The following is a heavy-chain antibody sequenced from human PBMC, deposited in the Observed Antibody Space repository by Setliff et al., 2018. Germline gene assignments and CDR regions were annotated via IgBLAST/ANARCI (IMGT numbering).Heavy chain of an antibody. J-gene: IGHJ4*02. D-gene: IGHD3-3*01. Sequence: PSETLSLTCSVSGGIIYDHWWTWIRQPPGAGLEWIGRVYSDGSTDYNSSSTSRVTISVDKANNQFFLKLTSLTAADTALYFCARERQGGFLEWAPFDSWGQGVLVTVSS. CDR3: ARERQGGFLEWAPFDS. CDR1: GGIIYDHW. V-gene: IGHV4-4*07. CDR2: VYSDGST.